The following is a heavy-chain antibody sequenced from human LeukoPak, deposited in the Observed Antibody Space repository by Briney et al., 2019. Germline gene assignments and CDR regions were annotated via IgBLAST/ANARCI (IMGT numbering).Heavy chain of an antibody. V-gene: IGHV4-59*01. CDR2: IYYSGST. CDR3: ARGGQSSGWYRGKGNWFDP. J-gene: IGHJ5*02. CDR1: GGSISSYY. Sequence: SETLSLTCTVSGGSISSYYWSWIRQPPGKGLEWIGYIYYSGSTNYNPSLKSRVTISVDTSKNQFSLKLSSVTAADTAVYYCARGGQSSGWYRGKGNWFDPWGQGTLVTVSS. D-gene: IGHD6-19*01.